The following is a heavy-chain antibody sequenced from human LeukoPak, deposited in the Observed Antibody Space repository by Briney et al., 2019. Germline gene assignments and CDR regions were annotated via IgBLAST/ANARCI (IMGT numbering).Heavy chain of an antibody. J-gene: IGHJ4*02. CDR3: AKDNYDYGDYDGGDY. CDR2: IRYDGSNK. CDR1: GFTFSSHG. Sequence: PGGSLRLSCSASGFTFSSHGMHRVCQPPGKGLEWVAFIRYDGSNKYYADSVKGRFTISRDNSRDTLHLQMNSLRAEDTAVYYCAKDNYDYGDYDGGDYWGQGTLVTVSS. D-gene: IGHD4-17*01. V-gene: IGHV3-30*02.